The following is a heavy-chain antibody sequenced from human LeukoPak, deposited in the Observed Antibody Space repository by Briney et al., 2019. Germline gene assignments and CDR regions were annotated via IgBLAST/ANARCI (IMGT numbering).Heavy chain of an antibody. CDR2: ISGSGGST. Sequence: GGSLRLSCAASGFTFSSYAMSWVRQAPGKGLEWVSAISGSGGSTYYADSVKGRFTISRDNSKNTLYLQMNSLRAEDTAVYYCARVGYDYVWGSYRPDYWGQGTLVTVSS. J-gene: IGHJ4*02. D-gene: IGHD3-16*02. V-gene: IGHV3-23*01. CDR3: ARVGYDYVWGSYRPDY. CDR1: GFTFSSYA.